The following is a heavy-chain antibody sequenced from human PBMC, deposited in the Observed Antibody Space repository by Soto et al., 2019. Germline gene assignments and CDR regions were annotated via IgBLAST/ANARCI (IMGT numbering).Heavy chain of an antibody. V-gene: IGHV1-8*01. CDR2: LNPKTVKT. J-gene: IGHJ6*01. CDR3: ARGVPSLPPSALSS. D-gene: IGHD2-2*01. Sequence: APVEASCKASGYTLSNYDISGVRQATGQGPEWMGWLNPKTVKTGSAQKFQGRVTMTRNTSISTAYLELSGLSSHPTPVYYRARGVPSLPPSALSSWGKGPRV. CDR1: GYTLSNYD.